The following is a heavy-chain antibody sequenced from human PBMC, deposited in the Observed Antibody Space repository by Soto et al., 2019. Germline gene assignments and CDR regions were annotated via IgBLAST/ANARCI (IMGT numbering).Heavy chain of an antibody. CDR1: GFTFSSYG. CDR3: ARDLLTTMIVVVPLIYGMDV. J-gene: IGHJ6*02. CDR2: IWYDGSNK. Sequence: GGSLRLSCAASGFTFSSYGMHWVRQAPGKGLEWVAVIWYDGSNKYYADSVKGRFTISRDNSKNTLYLQMNSLRAEDTAVYYCARDLLTTMIVVVPLIYGMDVWGQGTTVTVSS. D-gene: IGHD3-22*01. V-gene: IGHV3-33*01.